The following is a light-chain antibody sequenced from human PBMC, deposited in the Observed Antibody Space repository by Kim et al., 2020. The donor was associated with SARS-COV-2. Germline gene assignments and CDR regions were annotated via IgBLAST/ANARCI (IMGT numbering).Light chain of an antibody. V-gene: IGLV6-57*03. CDR1: SGSIASNY. Sequence: TVTIYCTRSSGSIASNYVQWYQQRPGSAPTTVIYEDNQRPSGVPDRFSGSIDSSSNSASLTISGLKTEDEADYYCQSYDSSNVVFGGGTQLTVL. CDR3: QSYDSSNVV. J-gene: IGLJ2*01. CDR2: EDN.